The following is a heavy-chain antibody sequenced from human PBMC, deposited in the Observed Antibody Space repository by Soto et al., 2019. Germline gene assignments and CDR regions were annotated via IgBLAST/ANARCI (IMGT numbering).Heavy chain of an antibody. D-gene: IGHD6-13*01. J-gene: IGHJ5*02. CDR1: GYSFTNYW. Sequence: GESLKISCKGSGYSFTNYWNGWGRQMPGKGLEWMWIIYPGDSDTRYSPSFQGQVAISANKSISTAYLQWSSLKASDTAMYYFARHGLYSSSWYPVGSPRGWFDPWGQGTLVTVSS. CDR2: IYPGDSDT. V-gene: IGHV5-51*01. CDR3: ARHGLYSSSWYPVGSPRGWFDP.